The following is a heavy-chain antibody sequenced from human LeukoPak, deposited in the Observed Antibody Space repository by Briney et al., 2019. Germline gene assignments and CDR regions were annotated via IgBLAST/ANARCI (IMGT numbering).Heavy chain of an antibody. J-gene: IGHJ3*02. CDR2: IYTSGST. CDR3: ARVRRRRVVPAAIGAFDI. V-gene: IGHV4-4*07. Sequence: SETLSLTCTVSGGSISSYYWSWIRQPAGRGLEWIGRIYTSGSTNYNPSLKSRVTMSVDTSKNQFSLKLSSVTAADTAVYYCARVRRRRVVPAAIGAFDIWGQGTMVTVSS. CDR1: GGSISSYY. D-gene: IGHD2-2*01.